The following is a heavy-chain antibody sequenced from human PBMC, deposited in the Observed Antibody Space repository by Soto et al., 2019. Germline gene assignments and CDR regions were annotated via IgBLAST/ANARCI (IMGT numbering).Heavy chain of an antibody. CDR3: ARGVAVAGRRGPVDY. Sequence: PSETLSLTCTVSGGSTSSYYWSWIRQPPGKGLEWIGYIYYSGSTNYNPSLKSRVTISVDTSKNQFSLKLSSVTAADTAVYYCARGVAVAGRRGPVDYWGQGTLVTVSS. V-gene: IGHV4-59*01. D-gene: IGHD6-19*01. J-gene: IGHJ4*02. CDR2: IYYSGST. CDR1: GGSTSSYY.